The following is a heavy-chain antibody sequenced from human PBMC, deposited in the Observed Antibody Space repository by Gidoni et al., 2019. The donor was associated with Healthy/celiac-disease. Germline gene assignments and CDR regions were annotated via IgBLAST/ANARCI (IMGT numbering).Heavy chain of an antibody. V-gene: IGHV3-23*01. J-gene: IGHJ4*02. Sequence: EVQLLESGGGLVQPGGSLSLSCAAPGFPFSSFAMSWVRQAPGKGLEWVSPISGSGGSTYYADSVKGRFTISRDNSKNTLYLQMNSLRAEDTAVYYCAKDSDREDTAMVTSSEFDYWGQGTLVTVSS. CDR1: GFPFSSFA. CDR3: AKDSDREDTAMVTSSEFDY. D-gene: IGHD5-18*01. CDR2: ISGSGGST.